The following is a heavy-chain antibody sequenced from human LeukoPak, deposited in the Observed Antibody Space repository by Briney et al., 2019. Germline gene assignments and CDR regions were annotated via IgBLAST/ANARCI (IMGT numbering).Heavy chain of an antibody. CDR1: RVTFSSYG. D-gene: IGHD3-10*01. J-gene: IGHJ4*02. V-gene: IGHV3-30*02. CDR3: AGMVRGGH. Sequence: GGALRLSCGASRVTFSSYGMDWVRQAPGEGLEWVAYIQYDGSNEQYADSVKGRFTISRDNAKNSLYLQMNSLRAEDTAVYYCAGMVRGGHWGQGTLVTVSS. CDR2: IQYDGSNE.